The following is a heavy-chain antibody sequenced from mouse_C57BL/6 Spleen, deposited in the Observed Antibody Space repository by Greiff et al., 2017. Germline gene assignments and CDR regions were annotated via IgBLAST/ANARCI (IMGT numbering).Heavy chain of an antibody. CDR1: GYTFTSYW. CDR3: ESGDYAYDGFYYFVY. CDR2: IDPNSGGT. J-gene: IGHJ2*01. V-gene: IGHV1-72*01. D-gene: IGHD2-2*01. Sequence: QVQLQQPGAELVKPGASVKLSCKASGYTFTSYWMHWVKQRPGRGLEWIGRIDPNSGGTKYNEKFKSQATLTVDKPSSTAYMQLSSLTSEHSAVYYCESGDYAYDGFYYFVYWGQGTTLTVSS.